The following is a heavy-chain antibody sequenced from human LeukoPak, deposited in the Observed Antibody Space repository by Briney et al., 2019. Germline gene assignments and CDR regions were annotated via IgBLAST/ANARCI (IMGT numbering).Heavy chain of an antibody. Sequence: GALRLSCAASGFTFSSYAMSWVRQAPGKGLEWVSAISGSGGSTYYADSVKGRFTISRDNTKNTLYLQLNSLRADDTAVYYCARAHSSSSTFDLWGLGTLVTVSS. J-gene: IGHJ4*02. D-gene: IGHD6-6*01. V-gene: IGHV3-23*01. CDR1: GFTFSSYA. CDR2: ISGSGGST. CDR3: ARAHSSSSTFDL.